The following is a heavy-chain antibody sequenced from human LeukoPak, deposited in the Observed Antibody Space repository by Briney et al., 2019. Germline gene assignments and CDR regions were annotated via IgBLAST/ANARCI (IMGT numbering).Heavy chain of an antibody. CDR2: IWYDESDK. CDR3: ARVGCTGGSCLAYNYYAMDV. CDR1: GFTFNTYG. D-gene: IGHD2-15*01. J-gene: IGHJ6*02. Sequence: GGSLRLSCAASGFTFNTYGMNWVRQAPGKGLEWVAIIWYDESDKYYADSVKGRFTISRDNSKNTLYLQMNSLRAEDTAVYYCARVGCTGGSCLAYNYYAMDVWGQGTTVTVSS. V-gene: IGHV3-33*01.